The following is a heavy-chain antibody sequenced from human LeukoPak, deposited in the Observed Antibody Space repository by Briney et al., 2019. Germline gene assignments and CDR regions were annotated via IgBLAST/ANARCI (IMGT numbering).Heavy chain of an antibody. V-gene: IGHV5-51*01. Sequence: MTGESLKISCKGSGYRFTTYWIGWVRQMPGKGLEWMGIIYPGDSDTGYSPSVQGQVTISADKSISTAYLQWSSLKASDTGMYYCARSRYYFDYWGQGTLVTVSS. CDR2: IYPGDSDT. CDR3: ARSRYYFDY. CDR1: GYRFTTYW. J-gene: IGHJ4*02.